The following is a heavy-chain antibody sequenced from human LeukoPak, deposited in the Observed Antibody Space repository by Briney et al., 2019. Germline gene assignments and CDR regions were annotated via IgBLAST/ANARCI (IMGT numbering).Heavy chain of an antibody. CDR1: GGSISSYY. CDR2: IYYSGST. CDR3: ARRDLITGTTDY. D-gene: IGHD1-7*01. Sequence: SETLSLTCTVSGGSISSYYWSWIRQPSGKGLEWIGYIYYSGSTNYNPSLKSRVTISVDTSKNQFSLKLSSVTAADTAVYYCARRDLITGTTDYWGQGILVTVSS. V-gene: IGHV4-59*01. J-gene: IGHJ4*02.